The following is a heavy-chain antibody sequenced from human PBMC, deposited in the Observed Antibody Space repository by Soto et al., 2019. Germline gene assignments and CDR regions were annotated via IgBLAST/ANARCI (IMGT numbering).Heavy chain of an antibody. D-gene: IGHD4-17*01. V-gene: IGHV1-69*13. CDR1: GGTFSSYA. CDR2: IIPIFGTA. Sequence: SVKVSCKASGGTFSSYAISWVRQAPGQGLEWMGGIIPIFGTANYAQKFQGRVTITADESTSTAYMELSSLRSEDTAVYYCARDSGDYGEPYYYYYGMDVWGQGTKVTVS. J-gene: IGHJ6*02. CDR3: ARDSGDYGEPYYYYYGMDV.